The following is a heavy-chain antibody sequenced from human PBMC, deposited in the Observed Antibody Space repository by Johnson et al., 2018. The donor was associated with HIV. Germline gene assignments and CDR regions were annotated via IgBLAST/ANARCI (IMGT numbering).Heavy chain of an antibody. CDR3: ASPERPTGTQEEAFDI. CDR2: IGTAGDT. D-gene: IGHD1-1*01. V-gene: IGHV3-13*01. CDR1: GFTFSSYA. J-gene: IGHJ3*02. Sequence: EVHLVESGGGVVQPGRSLRLSCAASGFTFSSYAMHWVRQATGKGLEWVSGIGTAGDTYYPGSVRGRFTISRENAKNSLYLQMNSLRAEDTAVYYCASPERPTGTQEEAFDIWGQGTMVTVSS.